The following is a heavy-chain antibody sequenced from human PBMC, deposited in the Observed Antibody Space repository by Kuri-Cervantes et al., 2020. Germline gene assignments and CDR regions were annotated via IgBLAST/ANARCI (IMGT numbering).Heavy chain of an antibody. D-gene: IGHD6-19*01. CDR1: GVRVSSKY. CDR3: AKENTGIAVAGNNWFDP. J-gene: IGHJ5*02. Sequence: GGSLRLSWALTGVRVSSKYMSWVRQAPGKRLEWVSIIYSGGTTYYADSVRGRFTISRDNSKNTLYLQMNSLRAEDTAVYYCAKENTGIAVAGNNWFDPWGQGTLVTVSS. CDR2: IYSGGTT. V-gene: IGHV3-53*05.